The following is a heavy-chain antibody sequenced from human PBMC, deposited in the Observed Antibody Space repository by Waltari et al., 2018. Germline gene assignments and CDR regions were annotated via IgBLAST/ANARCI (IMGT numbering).Heavy chain of an antibody. J-gene: IGHJ4*02. D-gene: IGHD1-26*01. CDR3: ARSSGSMHYFDY. CDR2: IYSDGRT. V-gene: IGHV3-53*02. CDR1: WFSVRYSY. Sequence: EVQLVETGGGLIQPGGSLRLSCAASWFSVRYSYLTGVRQAPGKGLEWVSIIYSDGRTYYADSVKGRFTISRDNSKNTLTLQVNSLRAEDTAVYYCARSSGSMHYFDYWGQGDLVTVSS.